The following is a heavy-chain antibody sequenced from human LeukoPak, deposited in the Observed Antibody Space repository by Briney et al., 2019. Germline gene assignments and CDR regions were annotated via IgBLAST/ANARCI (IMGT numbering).Heavy chain of an antibody. V-gene: IGHV4-59*01. CDR2: IYYSGST. CDR1: GGSISSYY. J-gene: IGHJ4*02. CDR3: ARLAVRGAPSYFDY. D-gene: IGHD3-10*01. Sequence: PSETLSLTCTVSGGSISSYYWSWIRQPPGKGLEWIGYIYYSGSTNYNPSLKSRVTISVDTSKNQFSLKLSSVTAADTAVYYCARLAVRGAPSYFDYWGQGTLVTLSS.